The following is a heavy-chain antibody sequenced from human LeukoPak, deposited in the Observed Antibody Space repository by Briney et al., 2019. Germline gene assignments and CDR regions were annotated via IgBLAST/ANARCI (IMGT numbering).Heavy chain of an antibody. CDR3: AKADYDSSGYYPSGRYFDY. CDR2: ISYDGSNK. Sequence: GRSLRLSCAASGFTFSSYAMHWVRQAPGKGLEWVAVISYDGSNKYYADSVKGRFTISRDNSKNTLYLQMNSLRAEDTAVYYCAKADYDSSGYYPSGRYFDYWGQGTLVTVSS. V-gene: IGHV3-30*04. D-gene: IGHD3-22*01. J-gene: IGHJ4*02. CDR1: GFTFSSYA.